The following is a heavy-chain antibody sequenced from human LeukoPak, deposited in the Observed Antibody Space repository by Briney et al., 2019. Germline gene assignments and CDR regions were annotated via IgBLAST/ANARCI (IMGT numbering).Heavy chain of an antibody. D-gene: IGHD6-19*01. V-gene: IGHV3-23*01. CDR1: GFTFSRYA. CDR2: ISGSGGST. Sequence: GGSLRLSCAASGFTFSRYAMSWVRQAPGKGLEWVSAISGSGGSTYYADSVKGRFTISRDNSKNTLYLQMNSLRAEDTAVYYCAKVFRSGWSQRGWFDPLSQGTLVTVSS. CDR3: AKVFRSGWSQRGWFDP. J-gene: IGHJ5*02.